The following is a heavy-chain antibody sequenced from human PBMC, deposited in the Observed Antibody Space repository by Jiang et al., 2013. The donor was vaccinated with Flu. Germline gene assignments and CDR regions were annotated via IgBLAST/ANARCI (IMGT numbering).Heavy chain of an antibody. CDR3: ARENYYDSSGIDY. D-gene: IGHD3-22*01. CDR1: GGSISSGDYY. J-gene: IGHJ4*02. Sequence: YGPGLVKPSPTLSLTCTVSGGSISSGDYYWSWIRQPPGKGLEWIGYIYYSGSTYYNPSLKSRVTISVDTSKNQFSLKLSSVTAADTAVYYCARENYYDSSGIDYWGQGNPGRRLL. V-gene: IGHV4-30-4*01. CDR2: IYYSGST.